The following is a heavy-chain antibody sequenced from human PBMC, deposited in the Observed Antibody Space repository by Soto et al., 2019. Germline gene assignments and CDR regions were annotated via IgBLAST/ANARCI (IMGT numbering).Heavy chain of an antibody. V-gene: IGHV3-23*01. J-gene: IGHJ3*01. CDR3: AKKGLGSLATYCTTGDCHYAFDV. CDR1: GFTFYNYA. CDR2: SSGGGDGT. D-gene: IGHD2-8*01. Sequence: EVQLLESGGGLVRPGGSLRLSCAASGFTFYNYAMNWVRQAPGKGLEWDSTSSGGGDGTYYADSVKGRFTISRDNSRNTVYLQMNSLRAEDTAVYYCAKKGLGSLATYCTTGDCHYAFDVWGQGTLVTVSS.